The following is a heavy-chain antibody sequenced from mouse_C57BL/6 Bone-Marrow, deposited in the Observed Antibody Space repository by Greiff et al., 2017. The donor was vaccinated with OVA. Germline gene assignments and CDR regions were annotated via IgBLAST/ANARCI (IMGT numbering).Heavy chain of an antibody. Sequence: QVQLQQPGAELVKPGASVKMSCKASGYTFTSYWITWVKQRPGQGLEWIGDIYPGSGSTNYNEKFKSKATLTVDTSSSTAYMQLSSLTSEDSAVYYGGRWWDDYDERFAYWGQGTLVTVSA. CDR2: IYPGSGST. CDR3: GRWWDDYDERFAY. J-gene: IGHJ3*01. CDR1: GYTFTSYW. V-gene: IGHV1-55*01. D-gene: IGHD2-4*01.